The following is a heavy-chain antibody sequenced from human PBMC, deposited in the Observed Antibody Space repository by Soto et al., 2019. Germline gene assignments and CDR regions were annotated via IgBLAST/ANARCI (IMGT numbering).Heavy chain of an antibody. V-gene: IGHV3-30-3*01. D-gene: IGHD3-22*01. CDR1: GFTFGSYA. Sequence: GGSLRRSCAASGFTFGSYAMHWVRQAPGKGLEWVAVISYDGSNKYYADSVKGRFTISRDNSKNTLYLQMNSLRAEDTAVYYCARDPDSSGYYVFDYWGQGTLVTV. CDR2: ISYDGSNK. CDR3: ARDPDSSGYYVFDY. J-gene: IGHJ4*02.